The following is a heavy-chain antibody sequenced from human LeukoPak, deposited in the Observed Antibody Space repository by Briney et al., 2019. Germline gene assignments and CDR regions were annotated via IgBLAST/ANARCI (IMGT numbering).Heavy chain of an antibody. CDR2: MSPNSGDT. Sequence: GASVKVSCKASGYTFTSYDINWVRQATGQGLEWMGWMSPNSGDTGYAQKFQDRVTMTRNTSINTAYMELSSLRSDDTAVYYCARGPPTRGYDYWGPGTLVTVSS. J-gene: IGHJ4*02. CDR1: GYTFTSYD. V-gene: IGHV1-8*01. CDR3: ARGPPTRGYDY. D-gene: IGHD2-15*01.